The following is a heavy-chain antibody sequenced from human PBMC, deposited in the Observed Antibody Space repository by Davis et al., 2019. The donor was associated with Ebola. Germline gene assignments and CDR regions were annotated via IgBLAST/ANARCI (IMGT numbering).Heavy chain of an antibody. J-gene: IGHJ6*04. Sequence: GESLKISCAASGFTFSSYSMNWVRPAPGQGPAWVSSISSSSSYIYYPDSVKCRFTISRDNAKNSLYLQMNSLRAEDTAVYYCARGGLLWFGELLRDYYGMDVWGKGTTVTVSS. CDR1: GFTFSSYS. CDR2: ISSSSSYI. D-gene: IGHD3-10*01. CDR3: ARGGLLWFGELLRDYYGMDV. V-gene: IGHV3-21*01.